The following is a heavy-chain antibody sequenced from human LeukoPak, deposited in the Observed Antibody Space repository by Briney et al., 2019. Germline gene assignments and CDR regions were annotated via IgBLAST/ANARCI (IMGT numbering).Heavy chain of an antibody. CDR2: IYYSGST. CDR3: ARRTRAWSGYYGGFDY. Sequence: SETLSLTCTASGGSISSSSYYWGWIRQPPGKGLEWIGSIYYSGSTYYNPSLKSRVTISVDTSKNQFSLKLSSVTAADTAVYYCARRTRAWSGYYGGFDYWGQGTLVTVSS. CDR1: GGSISSSSYY. D-gene: IGHD3-3*01. J-gene: IGHJ4*02. V-gene: IGHV4-39*01.